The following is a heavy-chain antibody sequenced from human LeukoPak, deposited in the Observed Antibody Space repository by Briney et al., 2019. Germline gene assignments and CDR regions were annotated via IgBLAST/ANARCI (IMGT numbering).Heavy chain of an antibody. J-gene: IGHJ4*02. Sequence: SETLSLTCTVSGGSISSYYWSWIRQPPGKGLEWIGYIYYSGSTNYNPSLKSRVTISVDTSKNQFSLKLSSVTAADTAVYYCAREAGCKPTYYFDYWGQGTLVTVSS. CDR2: IYYSGST. CDR1: GGSISSYY. CDR3: AREAGCKPTYYFDY. D-gene: IGHD5-24*01. V-gene: IGHV4-59*01.